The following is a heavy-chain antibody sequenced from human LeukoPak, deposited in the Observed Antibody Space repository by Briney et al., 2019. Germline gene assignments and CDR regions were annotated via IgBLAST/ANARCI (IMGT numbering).Heavy chain of an antibody. V-gene: IGHV3-11*01. Sequence: PGGSPRLSCAASGFTFSDYYMSWIRQAPGKGLEWVSYISSSGSTIYYADSVKGRFTISRDNAKNSLYLQMNSLRAEDTAVYYCASGVNSGIAAAGTVDYWGQGTLATVSS. J-gene: IGHJ4*02. D-gene: IGHD6-13*01. CDR3: ASGVNSGIAAAGTVDY. CDR2: ISSSGSTI. CDR1: GFTFSDYY.